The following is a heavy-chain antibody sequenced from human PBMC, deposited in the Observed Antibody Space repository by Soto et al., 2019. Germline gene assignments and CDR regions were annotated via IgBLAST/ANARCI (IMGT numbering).Heavy chain of an antibody. CDR3: SSTFAMAAPHYYYYYGMDV. Sequence: QVQLVQSGAEVKKPGAAVKVSCKASGYTFTGYYMHWVRQAPGQGLEWMGWINPNSGGTNYAQKFSGRVTMTRDTSISTAYMELSRLRSDDTAVYYYSSTFAMAAPHYYYYYGMDVWGQGTTVTVSS. CDR1: GYTFTGYY. J-gene: IGHJ6*02. CDR2: INPNSGGT. D-gene: IGHD2-15*01. V-gene: IGHV1-2*02.